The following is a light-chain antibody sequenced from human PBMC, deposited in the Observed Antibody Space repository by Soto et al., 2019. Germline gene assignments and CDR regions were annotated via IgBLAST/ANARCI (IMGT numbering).Light chain of an antibody. Sequence: QSALTQPRSVSGSPGQSVTISCTGTNSDVSGFNYVSWYQQHPGKAPKLVIYDVSKRPSGVPDRFSGSKSGNTASLTISGLQAEDEADDDCCSYAGSYVFASGTKVTVL. CDR1: NSDVSGFNY. J-gene: IGLJ1*01. V-gene: IGLV2-11*01. CDR2: DVS. CDR3: CSYAGSYV.